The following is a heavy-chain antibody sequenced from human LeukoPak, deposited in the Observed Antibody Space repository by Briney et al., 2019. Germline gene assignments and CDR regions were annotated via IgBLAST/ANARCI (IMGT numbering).Heavy chain of an antibody. CDR1: GFTFSSYA. Sequence: GGSLRLSCAASGFTFSSYAMSWVRQAPGKGLEWVSALSGSGGSTYYADSVKGRFTISRDNSKNTLYLQMNSLRAEDTAVYYCAISLPGPYYYDSSAKGYWGQGTLVTVPS. CDR3: AISLPGPYYYDSSAKGY. CDR2: LSGSGGST. J-gene: IGHJ4*02. D-gene: IGHD3-22*01. V-gene: IGHV3-23*01.